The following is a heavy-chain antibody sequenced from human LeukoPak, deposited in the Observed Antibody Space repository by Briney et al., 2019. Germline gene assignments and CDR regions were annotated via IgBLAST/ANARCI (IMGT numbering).Heavy chain of an antibody. CDR1: GGSISRYY. V-gene: IGHV4-4*09. Sequence: SETLSLTCTVSGGSISRYYWSWIRQPPGKGLEWIGYIYTSGSTNYNPSLKSRVTISVDTSKNQFSLKLSSVTAADTAVYYCARLHQFWFDPWGQGTLVTVSS. CDR3: ARLHQFWFDP. J-gene: IGHJ5*02. CDR2: IYTSGST. D-gene: IGHD4-11*01.